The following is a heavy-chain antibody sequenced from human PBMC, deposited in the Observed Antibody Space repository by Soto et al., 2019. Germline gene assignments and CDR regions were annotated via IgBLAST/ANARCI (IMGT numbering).Heavy chain of an antibody. Sequence: GGSLRLSCAASGFTFSSYGMHWVRQAPGKGLEWVAVISYDGSNKYYADSVKGRFTISRDNSKNTLYLQMNSLRAEDTAVYYCAKDLEDIAVAGIPDYWGQGTLVTVSS. CDR2: ISYDGSNK. J-gene: IGHJ4*02. V-gene: IGHV3-30*18. CDR1: GFTFSSYG. CDR3: AKDLEDIAVAGIPDY. D-gene: IGHD6-19*01.